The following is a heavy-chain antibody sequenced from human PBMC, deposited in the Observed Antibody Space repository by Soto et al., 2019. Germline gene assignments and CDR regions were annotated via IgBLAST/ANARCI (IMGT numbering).Heavy chain of an antibody. CDR2: INDGNGNT. V-gene: IGHV1-3*05. CDR3: ARSIVVVTALDY. Sequence: QVQLVQSGAEEKKPGASVKVSCKASGYTFTSYAMHWVRQAPGQRLEWMGWINDGNGNTKYSQKFQGRVTITRDTSAITAYMELSSLRSEDTAVYYCARSIVVVTALDYWGQGTLVTVSS. J-gene: IGHJ4*02. D-gene: IGHD2-21*02. CDR1: GYTFTSYA.